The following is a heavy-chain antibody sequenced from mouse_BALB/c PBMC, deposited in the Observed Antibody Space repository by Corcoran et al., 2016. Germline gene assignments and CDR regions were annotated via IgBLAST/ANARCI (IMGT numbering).Heavy chain of an antibody. D-gene: IGHD4-1*02. J-gene: IGHJ3*01. CDR2: INPYNDGT. CDR1: GYTFTSYV. V-gene: IGHV1S136*01. CDR3: AREGRANWATFAY. Sequence: EVQLQQSGPELVKPGASVKMSCKASGYTFTSYVMHWVKQKPGQGLEWIGYINPYNDGTKYDEKFKGKATLTSDKSSSTAYMELSSLTSEDSAVYYCAREGRANWATFAYWGQWTLVTVSA.